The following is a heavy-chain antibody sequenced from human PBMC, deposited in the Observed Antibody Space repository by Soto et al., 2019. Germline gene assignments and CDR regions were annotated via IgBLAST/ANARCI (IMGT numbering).Heavy chain of an antibody. CDR1: GGSISSYY. Sequence: SETLSLTCTVSGGSISSYYWSWIRQPPGKELEWFVYIYYSGSTNYNPSLKSRVTISVDTSKNQFSLKLSSVTAADTAVYYCARAYLQYDFWSGYLFYFDYWGQGTLVTVSS. V-gene: IGHV4-59*01. D-gene: IGHD3-3*01. CDR3: ARAYLQYDFWSGYLFYFDY. J-gene: IGHJ4*02. CDR2: IYYSGST.